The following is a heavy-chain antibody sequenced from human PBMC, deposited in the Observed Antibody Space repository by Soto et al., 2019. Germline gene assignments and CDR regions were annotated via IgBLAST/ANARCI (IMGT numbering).Heavy chain of an antibody. D-gene: IGHD6-19*01. CDR1: GFTFSSYA. Sequence: QVQLVESGGGVVQPGRSLRLSCAASGFTFSSYAMHWVRQAPGKGLEWVAVISYDGSNKYYADSVKGRFTISRDNSKNTLYQQMNSLRAEDTAVYYCASRSSGWYALPYYYYGMDVWGQGTTVTVSS. V-gene: IGHV3-30-3*01. CDR3: ASRSSGWYALPYYYYGMDV. J-gene: IGHJ6*02. CDR2: ISYDGSNK.